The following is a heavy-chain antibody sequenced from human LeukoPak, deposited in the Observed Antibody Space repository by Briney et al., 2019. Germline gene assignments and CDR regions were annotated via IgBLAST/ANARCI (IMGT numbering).Heavy chain of an antibody. V-gene: IGHV4-39*07. D-gene: IGHD2-15*01. CDR3: ARGYCSGGSCYSYYYYNYMDV. J-gene: IGHJ6*03. Sequence: KASETLSLTCTVSGGSISSSSYYWGWIRQPPGKGLEWIGSIYYSGSTYYNPSLKSRVTISVDTSKNQFSLKLSSVTAADTAVYYCARGYCSGGSCYSYYYYNYMDVWGKGTTVTVSS. CDR1: GGSISSSSYY. CDR2: IYYSGST.